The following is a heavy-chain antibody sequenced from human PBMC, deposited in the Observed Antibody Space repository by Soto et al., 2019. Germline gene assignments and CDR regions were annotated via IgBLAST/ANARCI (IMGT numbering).Heavy chain of an antibody. J-gene: IGHJ4*02. D-gene: IGHD3-16*02. Sequence: GGSLRLSCAASGFTFSNAWMSWVRQAPGKGLEWVGRIKSKTDGGTTDYAAPVKGRFTISRDDSKNTLYLQMNSLKTEDTAVYYCTTVCPPSVMITFGGVIASLFDYWGQGTLVTVSS. CDR3: TTVCPPSVMITFGGVIASLFDY. CDR1: GFTFSNAW. CDR2: IKSKTDGGTT. V-gene: IGHV3-15*01.